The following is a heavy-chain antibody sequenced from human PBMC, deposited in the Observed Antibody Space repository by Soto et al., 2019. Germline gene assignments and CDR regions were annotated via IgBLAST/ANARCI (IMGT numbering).Heavy chain of an antibody. J-gene: IGHJ4*02. CDR1: GFSLSTSGVG. CDR3: AHRRSGYSSSWATYYFDY. D-gene: IGHD6-13*01. V-gene: IGHV2-5*01. CDR2: IYWNDDK. Sequence: SGPTLVNPTQTLTLTCTFSGFSLSTSGVGVGWIRQPPGKALEWLALIYWNDDKRYSPSLKSRLTITKDTPKNQVVLTMTNMDPVDTATYYCAHRRSGYSSSWATYYFDYWGQGTLVTVSS.